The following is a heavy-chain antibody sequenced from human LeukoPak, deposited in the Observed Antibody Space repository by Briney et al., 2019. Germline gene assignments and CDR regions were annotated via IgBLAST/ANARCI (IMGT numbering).Heavy chain of an antibody. CDR3: ARRVAGVDW. J-gene: IGHJ4*02. CDR1: GYTFTSYD. V-gene: IGHV1-8*01. D-gene: IGHD6-19*01. Sequence: ASVKVSCKASGYTFTSYDINWVRQATGQGLEWVGWMNPNNGNTGYAQKFQGRVTMTRNTSISTAYMELTSLTSEDTAIYYCARRVAGVDWWGQGTLVTVPS. CDR2: MNPNNGNT.